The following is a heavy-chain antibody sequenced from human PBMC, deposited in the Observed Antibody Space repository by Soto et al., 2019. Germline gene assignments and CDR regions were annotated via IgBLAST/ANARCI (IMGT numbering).Heavy chain of an antibody. V-gene: IGHV3-53*01. J-gene: IGHJ4*02. CDR1: GLTGSSYH. Sequence: GGSLRLSCAASGLTGSSYHMSWVRQTPGKGLEWVSGIYSGVGIYYADSVKGRFTISRDNSKNTLYLQMNSLRVEDTAVYYCVRATYFSASSGYTRCFDYWGQGTVVTVSS. CDR2: IYSGVGI. CDR3: VRATYFSASSGYTRCFDY. D-gene: IGHD3-22*01.